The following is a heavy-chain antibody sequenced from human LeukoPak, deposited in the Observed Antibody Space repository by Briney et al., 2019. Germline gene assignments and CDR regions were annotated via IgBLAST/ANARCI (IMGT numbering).Heavy chain of an antibody. CDR3: VRGPYGSSISNWFDP. CDR1: DYSISSGYY. Sequence: SETLSLTCTVSDYSISSGYYWGWIRQPPGKGLEWIGYIYYSGSTNYNPSLKSRVTISVDKSKNQFSLNLRSVTAADTAVYYCVRGPYGSSISNWFDPWGQGLLVTVSS. CDR2: IYYSGST. D-gene: IGHD3-10*01. J-gene: IGHJ5*02. V-gene: IGHV4-38-2*02.